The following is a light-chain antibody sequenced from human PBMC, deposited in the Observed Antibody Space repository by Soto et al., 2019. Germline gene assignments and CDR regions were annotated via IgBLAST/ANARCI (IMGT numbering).Light chain of an antibody. CDR2: GAS. Sequence: EIVLTQSPGTLSVSPGERATLSCRASQSVSSSYVAWYQQKRGQAPRLLIYGASSRATGIPDRFSGSGSGTDFTLTITRLEPEAFAVYYCQQYRRSSITFGQGTRLEIK. CDR1: QSVSSSY. CDR3: QQYRRSSIT. V-gene: IGKV3-20*01. J-gene: IGKJ5*01.